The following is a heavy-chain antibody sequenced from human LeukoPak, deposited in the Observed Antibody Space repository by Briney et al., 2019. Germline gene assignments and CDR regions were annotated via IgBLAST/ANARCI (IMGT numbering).Heavy chain of an antibody. V-gene: IGHV4-30-4*01. Sequence: SETLSLTCAVSGGSISSGDYYWSWIRQPPGKGLEWIGYIYYSGSTYYNPSLKSRVTISVDTSKNQFSLKLSSVTAADTAVYYCARDPYCGGDCWGDAFDIWGQGTMVTASS. D-gene: IGHD2-21*02. CDR2: IYYSGST. CDR1: GGSISSGDYY. J-gene: IGHJ3*02. CDR3: ARDPYCGGDCWGDAFDI.